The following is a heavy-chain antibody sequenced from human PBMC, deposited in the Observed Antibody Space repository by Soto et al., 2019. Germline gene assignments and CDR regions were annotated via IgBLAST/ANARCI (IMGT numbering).Heavy chain of an antibody. D-gene: IGHD6-13*01. CDR2: INHSGST. V-gene: IGHV4-34*01. Sequence: SETLSLTCAVYGGSFSGYYWSWIRQPPGKGLEWIGEINHSGSTNYNPSLKSRVTISVDTSKSQFSLKLSSVTAADTAVYYCARYGRIAAAGTRYFQHWGQGTLVTVSS. J-gene: IGHJ1*01. CDR1: GGSFSGYY. CDR3: ARYGRIAAAGTRYFQH.